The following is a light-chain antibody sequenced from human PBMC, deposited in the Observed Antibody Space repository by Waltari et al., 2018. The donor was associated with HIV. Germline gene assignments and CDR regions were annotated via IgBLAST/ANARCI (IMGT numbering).Light chain of an antibody. CDR3: QQYGATPRT. V-gene: IGKV3-20*01. J-gene: IGKJ2*01. Sequence: VLTQSPGTLSLSPGEGATLSCRASHSVTTSLAWYQQKSGQAPRLLIYGASNRAVGIPGRFNGTGSGTDFTLTISRLEPEDFATYYCQQYGATPRTFGQGTSLDIK. CDR2: GAS. CDR1: HSVTTS.